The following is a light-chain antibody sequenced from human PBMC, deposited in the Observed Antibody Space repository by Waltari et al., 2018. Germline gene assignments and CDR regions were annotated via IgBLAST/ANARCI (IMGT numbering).Light chain of an antibody. CDR1: SSHLGTTY. CDR3: AAWDDSLSGRV. Sequence: QALLTQPPPASGHPGQRGTISCSGSSSHLGTTYTYWYQQHPGAAPKLLIYRNNQRPAGDPGRFSCSKSGTSDSLAISGLRSEDEADYYCAAWDDSLSGRVFGGGTKLTVL. CDR2: RNN. V-gene: IGLV1-47*01. J-gene: IGLJ3*02.